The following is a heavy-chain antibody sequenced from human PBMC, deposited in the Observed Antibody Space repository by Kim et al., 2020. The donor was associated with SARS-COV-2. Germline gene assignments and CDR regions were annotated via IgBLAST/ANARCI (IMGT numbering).Heavy chain of an antibody. Sequence: YADSVKGRFTISRDNSKNTLCLQMNSLRAEDTAVYYCAKPKTMIGYFDYWGQGTLVTVSS. D-gene: IGHD3-22*01. CDR3: AKPKTMIGYFDY. J-gene: IGHJ4*02. V-gene: IGHV3-23*01.